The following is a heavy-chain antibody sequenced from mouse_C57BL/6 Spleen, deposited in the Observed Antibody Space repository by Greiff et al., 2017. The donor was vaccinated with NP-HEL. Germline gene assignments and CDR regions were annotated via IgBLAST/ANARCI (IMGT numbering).Heavy chain of an antibody. CDR2: ISSGSSTI. Sequence: VQLKESGGGLVKPGGSLKLSCAAFGFTFSDYGMHWVRQAPEKGLEWVAYISSGSSTIYYADTVKGRFTISRDNAKNTLFLQMTSLRSEDTAMYYCARRDGYYVGYAMDYWGQGTSVTVSS. J-gene: IGHJ4*01. CDR1: GFTFSDYG. D-gene: IGHD2-3*01. V-gene: IGHV5-17*01. CDR3: ARRDGYYVGYAMDY.